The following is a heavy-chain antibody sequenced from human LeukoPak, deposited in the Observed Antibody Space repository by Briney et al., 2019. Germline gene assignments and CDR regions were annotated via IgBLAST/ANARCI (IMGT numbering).Heavy chain of an antibody. Sequence: SVKVSCKASGGTFSSYAISWVRQAPGQGLEWMGGIIPIFGTANYAQRFQGRVTITADESTSTAYMELSSLRSEDTAVYYCATLFRGVIGYWGQGTLVTVSS. V-gene: IGHV1-69*13. CDR3: ATLFRGVIGY. CDR1: GGTFSSYA. CDR2: IIPIFGTA. D-gene: IGHD3-10*01. J-gene: IGHJ4*02.